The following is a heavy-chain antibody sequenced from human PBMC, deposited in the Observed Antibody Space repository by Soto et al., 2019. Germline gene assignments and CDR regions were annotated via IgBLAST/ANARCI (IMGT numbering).Heavy chain of an antibody. J-gene: IGHJ4*02. D-gene: IGHD3-22*01. V-gene: IGHV1-69*06. CDR2: IIPIFGTA. CDR3: ASGGDSSGYYPFDY. Sequence: SVKVSCKASGGTFSSYAISWVRQAPGQGLEWMGGIIPIFGTANYAQKFQGRVTITADKSTSTAYMELSSLRSEDTAVYYCASGGDSSGYYPFDYWGQGTLVTVSS. CDR1: GGTFSSYA.